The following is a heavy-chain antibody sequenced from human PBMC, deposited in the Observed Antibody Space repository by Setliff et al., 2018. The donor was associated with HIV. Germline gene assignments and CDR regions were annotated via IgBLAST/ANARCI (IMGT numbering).Heavy chain of an antibody. J-gene: IGHJ3*01. CDR1: GGPFSSYS. V-gene: IGHV1-69*02. CDR2: IIPMFSIP. Sequence: GASVKVSCKASGGPFSSYSITWVRQAPGQGLEWMGRIIPMFSIPNYSQRFQGRVTITADRSTNTVYMELSSLRSDDTAVYYCAWNHPDHTTSRPEAFALWGQGTMVTVSS. D-gene: IGHD1-1*01. CDR3: AWNHPDHTTSRPEAFAL.